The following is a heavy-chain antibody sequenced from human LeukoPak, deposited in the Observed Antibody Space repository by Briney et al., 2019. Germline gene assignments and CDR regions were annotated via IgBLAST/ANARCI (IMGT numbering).Heavy chain of an antibody. CDR3: AKEGNYYYGMDV. CDR1: GFTFSSYG. J-gene: IGHJ6*02. V-gene: IGHV3-30*18. CDR2: ISYDGSNK. D-gene: IGHD6-13*01. Sequence: PGGSLRLSCAASGFTFSSYGMHWVRQAPGKGLEWVAVISYDGSNKYYADSVKGRFTISRDNSKNTLYLQMNSLRAEDTAVYYCAKEGNYYYGMDVWGQGTTVTVSS.